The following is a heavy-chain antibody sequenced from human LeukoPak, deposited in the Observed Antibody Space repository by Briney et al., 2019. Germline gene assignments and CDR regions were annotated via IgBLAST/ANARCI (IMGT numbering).Heavy chain of an antibody. CDR1: GFTFTSYW. CDR3: ARVESELRYFDWLFLNGFDY. CDR2: IKENGNEQ. D-gene: IGHD3-9*01. Sequence: PGGSLRLSCEASGFTFTSYWMSWVRQAPGKGPEWVAPIKENGNEQYYADSVKGRFTISRDNVKQSLGLQMNSLRVEDTAVYYCARVESELRYFDWLFLNGFDYWGQGTLVTVSS. J-gene: IGHJ4*02. V-gene: IGHV3-7*01.